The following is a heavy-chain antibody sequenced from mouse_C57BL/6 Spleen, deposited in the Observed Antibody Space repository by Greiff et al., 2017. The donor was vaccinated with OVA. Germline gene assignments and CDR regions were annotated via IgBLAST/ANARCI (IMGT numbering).Heavy chain of an antibody. V-gene: IGHV1-64*01. CDR2: IHPNSGST. J-gene: IGHJ1*03. D-gene: IGHD1-1*01. CDR1: GYTFTSYW. CDR3: ARSGYYYGSSNWYFDV. Sequence: QVQLQQPGAELVKPGASVKLSCKASGYTFTSYWMHWVKQRPGQGLEWIGMIHPNSGSTNYNEKFKSKATLTVDKSSSTAYMQLSSLTSEDSAVYYCARSGYYYGSSNWYFDVGGTGTTVTVSS.